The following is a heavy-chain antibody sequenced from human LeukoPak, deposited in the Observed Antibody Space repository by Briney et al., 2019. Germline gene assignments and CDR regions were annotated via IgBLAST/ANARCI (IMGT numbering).Heavy chain of an antibody. CDR3: ARANFLYCSSSSCPFDY. CDR2: INPNDGDT. D-gene: IGHD2-2*01. Sequence: ASVKVSCKASGYTFTDYYMHWVRQAPGQGFEWMGWINPNDGDTYYAQKFQGRVTMTRDTSINTAHMEVSRLRSDDTAVYYCARANFLYCSSSSCPFDYWGQGTLVTVSS. J-gene: IGHJ4*02. CDR1: GYTFTDYY. V-gene: IGHV1-2*02.